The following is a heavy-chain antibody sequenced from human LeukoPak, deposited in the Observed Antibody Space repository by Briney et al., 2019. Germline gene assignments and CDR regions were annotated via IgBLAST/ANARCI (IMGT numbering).Heavy chain of an antibody. Sequence: GASVKVSCKASGYTLTDYYVHWVRQAPGQGLEWMGWINPNSGDTNYAQKFQGRVTMTRDTSISTAYMEVSRLRSDDTAVYYCATEGYCSSASCHHDYWGQGTLVTVSS. CDR1: GYTLTDYY. D-gene: IGHD2-2*01. CDR2: INPNSGDT. V-gene: IGHV1-2*02. CDR3: ATEGYCSSASCHHDY. J-gene: IGHJ4*02.